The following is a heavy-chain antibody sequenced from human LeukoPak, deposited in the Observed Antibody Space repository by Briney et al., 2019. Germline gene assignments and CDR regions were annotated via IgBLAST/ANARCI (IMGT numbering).Heavy chain of an antibody. D-gene: IGHD2-2*01. CDR2: IYYSGST. Sequence: PSETLSLTCTVSGGSVSSGDYYWSWIRQPPGMGLEWIGYIYYSGSTYYNPSLKSRVTISVDTSKNQFSLKLSSVTAADTAVYYCARESFSKGGPPGYCSSTSCYGYFDLWGRGTLVTVSS. CDR3: ARESFSKGGPPGYCSSTSCYGYFDL. J-gene: IGHJ2*01. V-gene: IGHV4-30-4*01. CDR1: GGSVSSGDYY.